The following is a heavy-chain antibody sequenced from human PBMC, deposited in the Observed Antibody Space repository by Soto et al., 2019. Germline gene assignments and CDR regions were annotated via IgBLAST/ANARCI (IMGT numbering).Heavy chain of an antibody. CDR2: IWYDGSNK. J-gene: IGHJ3*02. V-gene: IGHV3-33*01. D-gene: IGHD4-17*01. Sequence: QVQLVESGGGVVQPGRSLRLSCAASGFTFSSYGMHWVRQAPGKGLEWVADIWYDGSNKYYADSVKGRFTISRDNSKNTLYLQMNSLRAEDTAVYYCARGPRLRWRNDAFDIWGQGTMVTVSS. CDR3: ARGPRLRWRNDAFDI. CDR1: GFTFSSYG.